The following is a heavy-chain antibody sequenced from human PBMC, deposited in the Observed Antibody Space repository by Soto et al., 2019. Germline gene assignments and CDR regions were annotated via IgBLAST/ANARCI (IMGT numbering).Heavy chain of an antibody. Sequence: GGSLRLSCAASGFTFSSYAMSWVRQAPGKGLEWVSGISGSGDSTYYADSVKGRFTISRDNSKNTLYLQMNSLRAEDTAVYYCARDFGGNGLYYYYGMDVWGQGTTVTVSS. V-gene: IGHV3-23*01. CDR3: ARDFGGNGLYYYYGMDV. J-gene: IGHJ6*02. CDR2: ISGSGDST. CDR1: GFTFSSYA. D-gene: IGHD2-15*01.